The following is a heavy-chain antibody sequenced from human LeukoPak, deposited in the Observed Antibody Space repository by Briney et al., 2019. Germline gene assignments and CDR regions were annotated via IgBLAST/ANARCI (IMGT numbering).Heavy chain of an antibody. CDR3: ARVTTVVASNWFDP. D-gene: IGHD1-14*01. Sequence: SETLSLTCTVSGGSVTSGSYYWSWIRQPPGKGLESIGYIYYSGTTNYNPSLKSRVTISVDTSKNQFSLRLSSVTAADTAIYYCARVTTVVASNWFDPWGRGTLVTVSS. CDR1: GGSVTSGSYY. J-gene: IGHJ5*02. CDR2: IYYSGTT. V-gene: IGHV4-61*01.